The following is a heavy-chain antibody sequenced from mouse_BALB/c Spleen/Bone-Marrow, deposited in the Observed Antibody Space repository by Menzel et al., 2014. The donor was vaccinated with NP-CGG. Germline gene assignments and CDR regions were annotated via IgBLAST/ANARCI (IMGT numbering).Heavy chain of an antibody. J-gene: IGHJ1*01. CDR2: ISSGGSYT. V-gene: IGHV5-6*01. Sequence: EVQLQQSGGDSVKPGGSLKLSSAASGFTFSSYGMSWVRQTPDKRLEWVATISSGGSYTYYPDSVKGRFTISRDNAKNTLYLQMSSLKSEDTAMYYCARRGYGNSYWYFDVWGAGTTVTVSS. CDR1: GFTFSSYG. D-gene: IGHD2-10*02. CDR3: ARRGYGNSYWYFDV.